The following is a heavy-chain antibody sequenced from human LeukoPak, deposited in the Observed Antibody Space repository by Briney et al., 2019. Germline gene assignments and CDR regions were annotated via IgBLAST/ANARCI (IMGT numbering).Heavy chain of an antibody. CDR2: INSDGYST. D-gene: IGHD4/OR15-4a*01. CDR1: GFTFSRYW. V-gene: IGHV3-74*01. CDR3: MRDYGA. J-gene: IGHJ2*01. Sequence: AGSLSLSCAASGFTFSRYWMHWVRQAPGKGLVWVSRINSDGYSTTYADFVKGRFTISRDNAKNTLYLQMKSLRADDTAVYYCMRDYGAWGRGTLVTVSP.